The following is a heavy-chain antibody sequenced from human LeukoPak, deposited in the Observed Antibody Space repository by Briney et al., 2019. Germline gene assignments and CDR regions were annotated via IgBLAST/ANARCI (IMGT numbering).Heavy chain of an antibody. D-gene: IGHD5-12*01. J-gene: IGHJ4*02. V-gene: IGHV3-7*03. Sequence: GGSLRLSCAASGFTFSSYWMSWVRQAPGKVLEWVANIKQDGSEKYYVDSVKGRFTISRDNAKNSLYLQMNSLRAEDTAVYYCARIVATIPFDYWGQGTLVTVSS. CDR2: IKQDGSEK. CDR3: ARIVATIPFDY. CDR1: GFTFSSYW.